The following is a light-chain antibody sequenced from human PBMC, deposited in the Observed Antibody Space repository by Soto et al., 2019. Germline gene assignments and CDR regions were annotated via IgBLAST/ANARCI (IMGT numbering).Light chain of an antibody. Sequence: IQMTQSPSTLSASVGDRVTITCRASQSISRLLAWYQQKPGKAPKLLIYDDSNLVSGVPSRFSGSGSGTDFTLTISSLQPDDFATYDCQQYGSYSQGFGGGTKVEIK. V-gene: IGKV1-5*01. CDR3: QQYGSYSQG. CDR1: QSISRL. CDR2: DDS. J-gene: IGKJ4*02.